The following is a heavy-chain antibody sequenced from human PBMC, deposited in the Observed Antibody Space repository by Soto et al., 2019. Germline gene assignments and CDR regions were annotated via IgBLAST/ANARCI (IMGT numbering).Heavy chain of an antibody. CDR2: INSDGSST. J-gene: IGHJ2*01. CDR3: ARGGSLNWYFDL. Sequence: EVQLVESGGGLVQPGGSLRLSCAASGFTFSSYWMHWVRQAPGKGLVWVSRINSDGSSTSYADSVKGRFTISRDNAKNTPYLQMNRLRVEDTAVYYCARGGSLNWYFDLWGRGTLVTVSS. CDR1: GFTFSSYW. D-gene: IGHD1-26*01. V-gene: IGHV3-74*01.